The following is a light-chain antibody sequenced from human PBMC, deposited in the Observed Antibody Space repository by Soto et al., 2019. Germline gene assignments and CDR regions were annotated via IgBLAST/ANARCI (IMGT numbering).Light chain of an antibody. Sequence: EIVLTQSPATLSLSPGEGATLSCRASQSISTHLAWYQQRPGQAPRLLIYDASNRATGIPARFSGSGSGTDFPLTLNSLEPEDFAVYYCQQRSDWPPWTFGQGTKVEIK. V-gene: IGKV3-11*01. CDR3: QQRSDWPPWT. CDR2: DAS. CDR1: QSISTH. J-gene: IGKJ1*01.